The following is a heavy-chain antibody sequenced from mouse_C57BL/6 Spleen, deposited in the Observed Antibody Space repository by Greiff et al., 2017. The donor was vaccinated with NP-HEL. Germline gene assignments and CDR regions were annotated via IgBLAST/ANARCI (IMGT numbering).Heavy chain of an antibody. CDR3: ARWGWDGTWYYFDY. V-gene: IGHV1-26*01. Sequence: EVQLQQSGPELVKPGASVKISCKASGYTFTDYYMNWVKQSHGKSLEWIGDINPNNGGTSYNQKFKGKATLTVDKSSSTAYMELRSLTSEDSAVYYCARWGWDGTWYYFDYWGQGTTLTVSS. CDR1: GYTFTDYY. J-gene: IGHJ2*01. CDR2: INPNNGGT. D-gene: IGHD4-1*01.